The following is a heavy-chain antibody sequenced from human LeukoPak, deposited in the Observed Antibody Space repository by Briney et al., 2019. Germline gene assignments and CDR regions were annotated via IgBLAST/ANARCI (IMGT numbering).Heavy chain of an antibody. CDR1: GFTFSSYA. CDR2: VSDSGAST. CDR3: AREVGTRWYSYGYYYYYMDV. J-gene: IGHJ6*03. D-gene: IGHD5-18*01. V-gene: IGHV3-23*01. Sequence: GGSLRLSCAASGFTFSSYAMIWVRQAPGKGLEWISVVSDSGASTYYADSVKGRFTIYRDNSKNSLYLQMNSLRAEDTAVYYRAREVGTRWYSYGYYYYYMDVWGKGTTVTVSS.